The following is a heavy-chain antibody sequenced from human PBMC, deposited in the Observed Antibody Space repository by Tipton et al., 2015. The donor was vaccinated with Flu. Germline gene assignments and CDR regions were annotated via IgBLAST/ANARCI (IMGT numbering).Heavy chain of an antibody. J-gene: IGHJ4*02. CDR1: GITFSSYS. Sequence: SLRLSCAASGITFSSYSMNWVRQAPGKGLEWVSSISSSSSYLYYADSVKGRFTISGDNAKNSLYLQMDSLRAEDTAVYYCARAHRAYCSSTSCYGAGYWGQGTLVTVSS. V-gene: IGHV3-21*01. CDR2: ISSSSSYL. CDR3: ARAHRAYCSSTSCYGAGY. D-gene: IGHD2-2*01.